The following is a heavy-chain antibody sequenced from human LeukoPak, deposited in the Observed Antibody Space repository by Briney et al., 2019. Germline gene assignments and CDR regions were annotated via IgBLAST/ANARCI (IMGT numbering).Heavy chain of an antibody. Sequence: ASVKVSCKASGYTFTGYYMHWVRQAPGQGLEWMGWINPNSGGTNYAQKFQGRVTMTRDTSISTAYMELSRLRSDDTAVYYCARVPNEILTGLWEYYFDYWGQGTLVTVSS. V-gene: IGHV1-2*02. D-gene: IGHD3-9*01. J-gene: IGHJ4*02. CDR3: ARVPNEILTGLWEYYFDY. CDR1: GYTFTGYY. CDR2: INPNSGGT.